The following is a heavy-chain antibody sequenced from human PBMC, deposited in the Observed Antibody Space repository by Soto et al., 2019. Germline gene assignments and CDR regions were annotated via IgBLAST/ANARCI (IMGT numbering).Heavy chain of an antibody. CDR3: ARLKVPAARVFPYYYYMDV. Sequence: SETLSLTCTVSGGSISSSSYYWGWIRQPPGKGLEWIGSIYYSGSTYYNPSLKSRVTISVDTSKNQFSLKLSSVTAADTAVYYCARLKVPAARVFPYYYYMDVWGKGTTVTVSS. J-gene: IGHJ6*03. D-gene: IGHD2-2*01. CDR1: GGSISSSSYY. V-gene: IGHV4-39*01. CDR2: IYYSGST.